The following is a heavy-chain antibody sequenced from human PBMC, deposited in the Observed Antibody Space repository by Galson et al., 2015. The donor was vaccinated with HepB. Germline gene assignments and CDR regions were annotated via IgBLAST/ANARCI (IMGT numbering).Heavy chain of an antibody. CDR3: ARAMPLGCSSTSCYRPYYYYGMYV. CDR1: GDSVSSNSAA. V-gene: IGHV6-1*01. Sequence: CAISGDSVSSNSAAWNWIRQSPSRGLEWLGRTYYRSKWYNDYAVSVKSRITINPDTSKNQFSLQLNSVTPEDTAVYYCARAMPLGCSSTSCYRPYYYYGMYVWGKGTTVTVSS. D-gene: IGHD2-2*02. J-gene: IGHJ6*04. CDR2: TYYRSKWYN.